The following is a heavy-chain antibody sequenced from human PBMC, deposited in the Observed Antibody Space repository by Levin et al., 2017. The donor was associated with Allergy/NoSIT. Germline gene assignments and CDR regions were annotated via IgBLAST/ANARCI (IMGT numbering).Heavy chain of an antibody. Sequence: PGGSLRLSCAASGFTVSSNYMSWVRQAPGKGLEWVSVIYSGGSTYYADSVKGRFTISRDNSKNTLYLQMNSLRAEDTAVYYCARMSSSINWYFDLWGRGTLVTVSS. V-gene: IGHV3-66*02. J-gene: IGHJ2*01. CDR2: IYSGGST. CDR1: GFTVSSNY. D-gene: IGHD6-6*01. CDR3: ARMSSSINWYFDL.